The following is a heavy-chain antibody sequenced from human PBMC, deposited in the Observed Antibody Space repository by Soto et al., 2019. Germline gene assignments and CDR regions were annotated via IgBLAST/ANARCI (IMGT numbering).Heavy chain of an antibody. CDR2: IYYSGST. D-gene: IGHD3-3*01. CDR3: ARDPTNFGVVPMDAFDI. CDR1: GGSISSGDYY. J-gene: IGHJ3*02. V-gene: IGHV4-30-4*01. Sequence: RSLTCTVSGGSISSGDYYWSWIRQPPGKGLEWIGYIYYSGSTYYNPSLKSRVTISVDTSKNQFSLKLSSVTAADTAVYYCARDPTNFGVVPMDAFDIWGQGTMVTVSS.